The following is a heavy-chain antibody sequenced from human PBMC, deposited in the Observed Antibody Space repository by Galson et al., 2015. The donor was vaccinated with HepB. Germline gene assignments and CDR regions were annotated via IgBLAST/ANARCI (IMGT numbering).Heavy chain of an antibody. V-gene: IGHV7-4-1*02. J-gene: IGHJ6*02. CDR3: ARVTSTHNFGRSRYSFYYYGMDV. D-gene: IGHD1-20*01. Sequence: SVKVSCEASGYTFTNYAINWVRQAPGQGLEWMGWINTNTGEPTYAQAFTGRFVFSLDTSVTTAHLQISSLKPEDTAVYYCARVTSTHNFGRSRYSFYYYGMDVWGQGTTVTVPS. CDR2: INTNTGEP. CDR1: GYTFTNYA.